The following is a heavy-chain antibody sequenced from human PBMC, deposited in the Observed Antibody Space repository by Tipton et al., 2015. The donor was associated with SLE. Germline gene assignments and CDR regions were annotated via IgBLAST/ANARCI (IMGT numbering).Heavy chain of an antibody. J-gene: IGHJ3*01. CDR2: FYFSGSS. Sequence: TLSLTCTVSGTSLSTYYWSWVRQSPGKGLAWIGFFYFSGSSQYNPSLKSRVAISADTSNNQFSLELRSVTAADTAVYYCARHLGVIVAFEVWGQGTVLTVSS. D-gene: IGHD3-10*01. CDR1: GTSLSTYY. V-gene: IGHV4-59*07. CDR3: ARHLGVIVAFEV.